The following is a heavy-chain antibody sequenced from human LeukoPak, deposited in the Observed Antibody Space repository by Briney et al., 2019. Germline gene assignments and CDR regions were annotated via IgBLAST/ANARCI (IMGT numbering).Heavy chain of an antibody. Sequence: PGGSLRLSCAASGFTFSSYSMNWVRQAPGKGLQWVSSISSSSSYIYYADSVKGRFTISRDNAKNSLYLQMNSLRGEDTAVYYCARGDGATPPDAFDIWGRGTMVTVSP. J-gene: IGHJ3*02. D-gene: IGHD3-10*01. CDR2: ISSSSSYI. CDR1: GFTFSSYS. V-gene: IGHV3-21*01. CDR3: ARGDGATPPDAFDI.